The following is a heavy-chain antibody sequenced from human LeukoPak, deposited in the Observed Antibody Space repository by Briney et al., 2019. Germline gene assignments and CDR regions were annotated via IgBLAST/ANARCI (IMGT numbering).Heavy chain of an antibody. J-gene: IGHJ4*02. Sequence: SETLSLTCTVSGGSISSYYWSWIRQPPGKGLEWIGNIYYSGSTNYNPSLKSRVTISLDTSQNQFSLKLSSLTAADTAVYYCARGVVAAAGRTFDFWGQGTLVTVSS. D-gene: IGHD6-13*01. CDR3: ARGVVAAAGRTFDF. CDR1: GGSISSYY. V-gene: IGHV4-59*01. CDR2: IYYSGST.